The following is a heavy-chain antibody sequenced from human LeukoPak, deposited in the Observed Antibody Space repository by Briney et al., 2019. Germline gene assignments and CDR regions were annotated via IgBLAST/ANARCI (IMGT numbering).Heavy chain of an antibody. CDR1: GGSFSGYY. CDR3: ARGHHQQWLVYWLDP. Sequence: SETLSLTCAVYGGSFSGYYWSWIRQSPGKGLEWIGEIIQTGSTNYNPSLKSRVTVSIDTSKNQFSLNLSSVTAADTAVYYCARGHHQQWLVYWLDPWGQGTLVTVSS. V-gene: IGHV4-34*01. D-gene: IGHD6-19*01. J-gene: IGHJ5*02. CDR2: IIQTGST.